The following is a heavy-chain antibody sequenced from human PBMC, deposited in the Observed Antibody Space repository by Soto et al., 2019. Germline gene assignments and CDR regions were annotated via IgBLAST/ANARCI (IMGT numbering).Heavy chain of an antibody. J-gene: IGHJ4*02. CDR1: GFTFSSYA. Sequence: PGGSLRLSCAASGFTFSSYAMHWVRQAPGKGLEWVAVISYDGSNKYYADSVKGRFTISRDNSKNTLYLQMDSLRAEDTAVYYCAKGGRQWLVPSDFNYWGQGALVTVSS. CDR3: AKGGRQWLVPSDFNY. V-gene: IGHV3-30*14. D-gene: IGHD6-19*01. CDR2: ISYDGSNK.